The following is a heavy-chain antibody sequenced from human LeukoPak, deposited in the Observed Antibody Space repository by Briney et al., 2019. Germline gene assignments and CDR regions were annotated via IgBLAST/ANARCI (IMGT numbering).Heavy chain of an antibody. Sequence: SQTLSLTCTVSGGSISSGDYYWSWIRQPPGKGLEWIGYIYYSGSTYYNPSLKSRVTISVDTSKNQFSLKLSSVTAADTAVYYCARVSLKVTSAGIDYWGQGTLVTVSS. J-gene: IGHJ4*02. CDR3: ARVSLKVTSAGIDY. CDR1: GGSISSGDYY. D-gene: IGHD1-1*01. CDR2: IYYSGST. V-gene: IGHV4-30-4*08.